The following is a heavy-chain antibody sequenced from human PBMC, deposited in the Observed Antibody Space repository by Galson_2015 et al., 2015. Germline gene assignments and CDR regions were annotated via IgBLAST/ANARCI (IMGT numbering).Heavy chain of an antibody. CDR2: ISYDGSNK. CDR3: AREGGGSYYKTGAFDI. Sequence: SLRLSCAASGFTFSSYAMHWVRQAPGKGLEWVAVISYDGSNKYYADSVKGRFTISRDNSKNTLYLQMNSLRAEDTAVYYCAREGGGSYYKTGAFDIWGQGTMVTVSS. V-gene: IGHV3-30-3*01. CDR1: GFTFSSYA. D-gene: IGHD1-26*01. J-gene: IGHJ3*02.